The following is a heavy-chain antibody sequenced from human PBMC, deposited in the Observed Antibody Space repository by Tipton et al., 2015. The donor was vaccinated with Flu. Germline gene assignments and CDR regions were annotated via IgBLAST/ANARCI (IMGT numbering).Heavy chain of an antibody. Sequence: LRLSCTVSGGSINYYYWSWIRQPPGKGLEWIGYIYNSGSTNYNPSLKSRVTISVDSSKNQFSLKLSSVTAADTAVYYCARSDSIAARPFYYYGMDVWGQGTTVTVSS. J-gene: IGHJ6*02. CDR3: ARSDSIAARPFYYYGMDV. CDR1: GGSINYYY. CDR2: IYNSGST. V-gene: IGHV4-59*01. D-gene: IGHD6-6*01.